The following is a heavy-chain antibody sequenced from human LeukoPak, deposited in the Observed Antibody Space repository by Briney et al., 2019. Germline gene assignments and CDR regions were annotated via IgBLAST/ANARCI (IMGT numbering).Heavy chain of an antibody. J-gene: IGHJ5*02. CDR2: IYYSGST. CDR3: ARDRRAAAGTSWLDP. D-gene: IGHD6-13*01. CDR1: GGSISSYY. Sequence: SETLSLTCTVSGGSISSYYWSWIRQPPGKGLEWIGYIYYSGSTNYNPSLKSRVTISVDTSKNQFSLKLSSVTAADTAVYYCARDRRAAAGTSWLDPWGQGTLVTVSS. V-gene: IGHV4-59*01.